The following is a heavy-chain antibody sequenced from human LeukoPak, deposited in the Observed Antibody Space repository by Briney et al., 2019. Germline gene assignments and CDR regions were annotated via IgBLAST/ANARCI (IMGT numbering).Heavy chain of an antibody. CDR3: ARGEEMVAEFDY. CDR2: IYYSGST. J-gene: IGHJ4*02. CDR1: GGSISSYY. Sequence: SETLSLTCTVSGGSISSYYWGWIRQPPGKGLEWIGYIYYSGSTNYNPSLKSRVTISVDTSKNQFSLKLSSVTAADTAVYYCARGEEMVAEFDYWSQGTLVTVSS. D-gene: IGHD2-8*01. V-gene: IGHV4-59*01.